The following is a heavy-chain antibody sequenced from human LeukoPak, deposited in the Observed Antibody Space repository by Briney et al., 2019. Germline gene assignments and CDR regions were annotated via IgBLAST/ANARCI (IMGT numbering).Heavy chain of an antibody. CDR1: GFTVSSNY. CDR2: IYSGGST. J-gene: IGHJ3*02. CDR3: ARDFFYYDSSGYYSVDAFDI. D-gene: IGHD3-22*01. V-gene: IGHV3-66*01. Sequence: GGSLRLSCAASGFTVSSNYMSWVRQAPGKGLEWDSVIYSGGSTYYADSVKGRFTISRDNSKNTLYLQMNSLRAEDTAVYYCARDFFYYDSSGYYSVDAFDIWGQGTMVTVSS.